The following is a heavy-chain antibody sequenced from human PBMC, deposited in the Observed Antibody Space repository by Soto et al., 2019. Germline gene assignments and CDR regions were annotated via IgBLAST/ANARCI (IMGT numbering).Heavy chain of an antibody. Sequence: QVELVESGGGVVQPWWSLRLSWAASGFTFSTYGMHWVRQAPGKGLEWVAAMSYDGTEEYYVDSVKGRFTISRDNSRNKLFLQLNSLRAEDTAVYSCAKEYGSTWIDHWGQGTLVTVSS. CDR1: GFTFSTYG. D-gene: IGHD6-13*01. J-gene: IGHJ4*02. V-gene: IGHV3-30*18. CDR2: MSYDGTEE. CDR3: AKEYGSTWIDH.